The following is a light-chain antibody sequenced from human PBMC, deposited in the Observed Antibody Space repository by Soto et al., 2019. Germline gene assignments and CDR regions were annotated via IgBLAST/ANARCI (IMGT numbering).Light chain of an antibody. V-gene: IGLV2-11*01. CDR2: DVS. CDR1: SSDVGGYNY. J-gene: IGLJ2*01. CDR3: CSYAGSYPVV. Sequence: QSALTQPRSVSGSPGQSVTISCTGTSSDVGGYNYVSWYQQHPGKAPKLMIYDVSKRPSGVPDRFSGSKSGNTASLTISGLKAEDEADYYCCSYAGSYPVVVGGGTKLTVL.